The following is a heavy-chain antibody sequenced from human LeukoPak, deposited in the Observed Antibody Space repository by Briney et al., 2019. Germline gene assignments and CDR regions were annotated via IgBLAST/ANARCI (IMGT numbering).Heavy chain of an antibody. V-gene: IGHV3-7*01. CDR3: AREKPMIADY. D-gene: IGHD3-22*01. CDR2: ISQDGSEK. CDR1: RFTFSSYW. Sequence: PGGSLRLSCAASRFTFSSYWMSWVRQAPGKGLEWVACISQDGSEKRYVASVKGRFTISRDNAKDSLYLQMNSLRDEDTAVYYCAREKPMIADYWGQGALVTVSS. J-gene: IGHJ4*02.